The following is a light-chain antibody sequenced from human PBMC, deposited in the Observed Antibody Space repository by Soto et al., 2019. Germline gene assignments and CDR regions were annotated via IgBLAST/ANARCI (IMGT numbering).Light chain of an antibody. CDR3: ISYTDRQSYL. Sequence: QSALTQFASVSGSPGQSITISCTGTSIDVGAYNYVSWYQQHPDKAPKLLIYEVGNRPSGVSFRFSGSKSGNTASLTISGLQAEDEADYYCISYTDRQSYLFGTGTKLTVL. V-gene: IGLV2-14*01. J-gene: IGLJ1*01. CDR1: SIDVGAYNY. CDR2: EVG.